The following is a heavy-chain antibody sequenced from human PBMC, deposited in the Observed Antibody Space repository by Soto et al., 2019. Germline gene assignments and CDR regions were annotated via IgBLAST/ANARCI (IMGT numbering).Heavy chain of an antibody. V-gene: IGHV3-20*04. CDR1: GFNVDDYG. J-gene: IGHJ4*02. D-gene: IGHD3-10*01. CDR3: VRSGDYRSGSYWYFFDY. Sequence: GGSLRLSCTMSGFNVDDYGVSWVRHVPGKGLEWVSGIYWKGGNRHYADSVKGRFTITRDNAKNSLYLQLDSLRAEDTALYYCVRSGDYRSGSYWYFFDYWGQGT. CDR2: IYWKGGNR.